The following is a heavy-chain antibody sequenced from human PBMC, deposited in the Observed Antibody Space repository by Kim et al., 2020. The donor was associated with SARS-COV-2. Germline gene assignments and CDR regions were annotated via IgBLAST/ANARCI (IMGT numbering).Heavy chain of an antibody. Sequence: ASVKVSCKASGYTFTGYYMHWVRQAPGQGLEWMGRINPNSGGTNYAQKFQGRVTMTRDTSISTAYMELSRLRSDDTAVYYCARDHQDGVYYYYGMDVWGQGTTVTVSS. V-gene: IGHV1-2*06. J-gene: IGHJ6*02. CDR2: INPNSGGT. CDR3: ARDHQDGVYYYYGMDV. CDR1: GYTFTGYY.